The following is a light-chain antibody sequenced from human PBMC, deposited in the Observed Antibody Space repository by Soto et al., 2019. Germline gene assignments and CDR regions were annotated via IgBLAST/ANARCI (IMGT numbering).Light chain of an antibody. J-gene: IGLJ3*02. V-gene: IGLV2-8*01. CDR3: SSYAGSNDRWV. CDR1: SSDIGAYNY. CDR2: EVS. Sequence: QSVLTQPPSASGSPGQSVTISCTGTSSDIGAYNYVSWYQQHPGKAPKLMIHEVSKRPSGVPDRFSGSKSGNTASLTVSGLPAEDEADYYCSSYAGSNDRWVFGGGTKLTVL.